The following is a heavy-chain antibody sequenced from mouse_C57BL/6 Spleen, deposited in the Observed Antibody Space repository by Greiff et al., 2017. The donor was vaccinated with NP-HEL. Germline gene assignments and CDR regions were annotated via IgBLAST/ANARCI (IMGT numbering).Heavy chain of an antibody. CDR2: INPSNGGT. CDR3: ARPNYYGSSYGFAY. Sequence: QVQLQQPGTELVKPGASVKLSCKASGYTFTSYWMHWVKQRPGQGLEWIGNINPSNGGTNYNEKFKSKATLNVDKSSSTAYMQLSSLTSEDSAGYYRARPNYYGSSYGFAYWGQGTLVTVSA. D-gene: IGHD1-1*01. V-gene: IGHV1-53*01. J-gene: IGHJ3*01. CDR1: GYTFTSYW.